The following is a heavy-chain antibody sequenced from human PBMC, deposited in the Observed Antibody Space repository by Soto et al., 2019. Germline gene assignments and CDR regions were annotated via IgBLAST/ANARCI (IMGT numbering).Heavy chain of an antibody. CDR3: AKLGYYDSSGTNSTLDY. V-gene: IGHV3-30*18. J-gene: IGHJ4*02. Sequence: GGSLRLSCAASGFTFSSYGMHWVRQAPGKGLERVAVISYDGSSKYYADSVKGRFTISRDNSKNTLYLQMNSLRAEDTAVYYCAKLGYYDSSGTNSTLDYWGQGTLVTVSS. CDR2: ISYDGSSK. CDR1: GFTFSSYG. D-gene: IGHD3-22*01.